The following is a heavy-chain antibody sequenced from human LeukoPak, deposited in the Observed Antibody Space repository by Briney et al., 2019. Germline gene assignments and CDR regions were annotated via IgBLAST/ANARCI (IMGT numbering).Heavy chain of an antibody. J-gene: IGHJ3*02. Sequence: GGSLRLSCAASGFTFSDYYMSWIRQAPGKGLEWVSSISTSSSHIYYADPVKGRFTISGDNAKNSLHLQMNSLGAEDTAVYYCARGSVELQRLDAFDIWGQGTMVTVSS. CDR3: ARGSVELQRLDAFDI. CDR2: ISTSSSHI. D-gene: IGHD6-25*01. CDR1: GFTFSDYY. V-gene: IGHV3-11*06.